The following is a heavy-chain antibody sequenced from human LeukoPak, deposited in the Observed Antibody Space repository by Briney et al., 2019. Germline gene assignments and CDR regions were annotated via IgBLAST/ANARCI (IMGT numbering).Heavy chain of an antibody. Sequence: GRSLRLSCAASGFTFSSYAMHWVRQAPGKGLEWVAVISYDGSNKYYADSVKGRFTISRDNSKNTLYLQMNSLRAEDTAVYYCAREGGYSGYEFWYYYYYMDVWGKGTTVTVSS. J-gene: IGHJ6*03. D-gene: IGHD5-12*01. CDR1: GFTFSSYA. V-gene: IGHV3-30*01. CDR3: AREGGYSGYEFWYYYYYMDV. CDR2: ISYDGSNK.